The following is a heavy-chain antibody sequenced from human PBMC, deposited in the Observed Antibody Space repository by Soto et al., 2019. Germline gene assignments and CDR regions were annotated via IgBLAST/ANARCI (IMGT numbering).Heavy chain of an antibody. CDR2: ITSRSSYI. Sequence: EVQLVESGGGLVKPGGSLRLSCAASGFTFSSYSMNWVRQAPGKGLAWVSSITSRSSYIYYADSVKGRFTISRDNAKNSLYLQMNSLRAEDTAVYYCARDLRGTENWFDPWGQGTLVTVSS. CDR1: GFTFSSYS. CDR3: ARDLRGTENWFDP. V-gene: IGHV3-21*01. J-gene: IGHJ5*02.